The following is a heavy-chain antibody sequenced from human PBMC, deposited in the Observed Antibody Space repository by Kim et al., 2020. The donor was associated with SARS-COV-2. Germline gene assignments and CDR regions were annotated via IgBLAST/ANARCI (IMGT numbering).Heavy chain of an antibody. CDR3: ARGSWGTTVTTAFDY. J-gene: IGHJ4*02. CDR1: GFTFSSYA. CDR2: ISSNGGST. Sequence: GGSLRLSCAASGFTFSSYAMHWVRQAPGKGLEYVSAISSNGGSTYYADSVKGRFTISRDNSKNTLYLQMGSLRAEDMAVYYCARGSWGTTVTTAFDYWGQGTLVTVSS. V-gene: IGHV3-64*02. D-gene: IGHD4-17*01.